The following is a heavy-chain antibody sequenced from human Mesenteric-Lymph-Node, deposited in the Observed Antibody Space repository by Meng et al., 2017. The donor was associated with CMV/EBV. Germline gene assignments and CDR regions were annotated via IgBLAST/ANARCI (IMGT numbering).Heavy chain of an antibody. J-gene: IGHJ4*02. CDR2: ISSSSSTI. D-gene: IGHD4-23*01. V-gene: IGHV3-48*04. CDR1: GFTFSSYA. Sequence: GESLKISCAASGFTFSSYAMSWVRQAPGKGLEWVSYISSSSSTIYYADSVKGRFTISRDNAKNSLYLQMNSLRAEDTAVYYCARETMVVTGGLDYWGQGTLVTVSS. CDR3: ARETMVVTGGLDY.